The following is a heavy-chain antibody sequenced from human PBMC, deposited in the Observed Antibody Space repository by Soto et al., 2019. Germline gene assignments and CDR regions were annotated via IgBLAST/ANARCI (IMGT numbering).Heavy chain of an antibody. CDR3: ARDPARGGGSYLGYFDY. CDR1: GGSIRSGDNY. CDR2: IYYRGST. Sequence: SETLSLTCTVSGGSIRSGDNYWSWIRQTPGKGLEWIGYIYYRGSTYYNQSLKSRVTISVDTSMNQFSLTLTSVTAADTAVYYCARDPARGGGSYLGYFDYWGQGTLVTVS. J-gene: IGHJ4*02. D-gene: IGHD1-26*01. V-gene: IGHV4-30-4*01.